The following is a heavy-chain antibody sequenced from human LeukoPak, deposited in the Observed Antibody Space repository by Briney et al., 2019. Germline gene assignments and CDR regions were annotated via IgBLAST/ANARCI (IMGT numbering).Heavy chain of an antibody. V-gene: IGHV4-59*08. Sequence: SETLSLTCTVSGGSISSYYWSWIRQPPGKGLEWIGCIYYSGSTDYNPSLTSRVTISVDTSKNQFSLKLSSVTAADTAVYYCARGPNYPSPSPFDYWGQGTLVTVSS. CDR1: GGSISSYY. CDR3: ARGPNYPSPSPFDY. D-gene: IGHD5-24*01. J-gene: IGHJ4*02. CDR2: IYYSGST.